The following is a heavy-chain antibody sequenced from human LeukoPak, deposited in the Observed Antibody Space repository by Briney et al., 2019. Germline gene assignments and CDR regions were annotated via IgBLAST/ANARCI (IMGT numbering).Heavy chain of an antibody. V-gene: IGHV3-33*05. D-gene: IGHD3-3*01. CDR3: ARDESYAIFGVVNSFDMDV. Sequence: GGSLRLSCAASGFTFSNYGMHWVRQLPGNGLEWVSVISNDGVNTYQADSVKGRFTISRDNAKNSLYLQMNSLRAEDTAVYYCARDESYAIFGVVNSFDMDVWGKGTTVTVSS. J-gene: IGHJ6*03. CDR1: GFTFSNYG. CDR2: ISNDGVNT.